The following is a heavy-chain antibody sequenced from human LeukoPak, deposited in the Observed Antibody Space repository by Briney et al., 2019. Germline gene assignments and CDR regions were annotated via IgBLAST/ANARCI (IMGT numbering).Heavy chain of an antibody. CDR3: ARADYYDSSGYYG. CDR2: IIPILGIS. CDR1: VGTFSICA. Sequence: SVKVSLTASVGTFSICAISWVRPAPGQGLEWMAGIIPILGISNYAQKFQGRVTITADQSTSTAYMELSSLRSEDTAVYYCARADYYDSSGYYGWGQGTLVTVSS. J-gene: IGHJ4*02. D-gene: IGHD3-22*01. V-gene: IGHV1-69*10.